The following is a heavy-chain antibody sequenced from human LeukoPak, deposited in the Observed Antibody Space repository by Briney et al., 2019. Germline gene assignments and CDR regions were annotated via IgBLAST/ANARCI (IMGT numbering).Heavy chain of an antibody. CDR1: GFTFSSYA. CDR2: ISGSGGTT. CDR3: TRQTWKQWQDYYYYYMDV. D-gene: IGHD6-19*01. J-gene: IGHJ6*03. Sequence: PGGSLRLSCEASGFTFSSYAMGWVRQAPGKGLEWVSAISGSGGTTYYADSVKGRLTISRDNSKNTLYLQMNSLRAEDTAVYYCTRQTWKQWQDYYYYYMDVWGKGTTVTISS. V-gene: IGHV3-23*01.